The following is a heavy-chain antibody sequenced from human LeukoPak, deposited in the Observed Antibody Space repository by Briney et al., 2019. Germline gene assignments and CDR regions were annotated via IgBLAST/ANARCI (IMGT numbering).Heavy chain of an antibody. D-gene: IGHD6-13*01. CDR1: GFTFSSYE. Sequence: GGSLRLSCAASGFTFSSYEMNWVRQAPGKGLEWVSYISSIGSTIYYADSVKGRFTISRDNAKNSLYLQTNSLRAEDAAVYYCARASYSSIWPFDYWGQGTLVPVSS. CDR2: ISSIGSTI. J-gene: IGHJ4*02. V-gene: IGHV3-48*03. CDR3: ARASYSSIWPFDY.